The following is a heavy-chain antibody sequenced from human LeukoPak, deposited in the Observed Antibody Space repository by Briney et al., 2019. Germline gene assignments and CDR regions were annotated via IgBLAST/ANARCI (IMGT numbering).Heavy chain of an antibody. V-gene: IGHV5-51*01. CDR1: GYTFAKYW. J-gene: IGHJ4*02. CDR2: TYPGDSDT. CDR3: ARRFGERLYSNNDAFAS. Sequence: GESLKISCQASGYTFAKYWIGWVRQMPGKGLEWMGITYPGDSDTRYGPSFQGQVTISVDKSINTAYLQWIRLKASDTAMYYCARRFGERLYSNNDAFASWGQGTLVTVSS. D-gene: IGHD4-11*01.